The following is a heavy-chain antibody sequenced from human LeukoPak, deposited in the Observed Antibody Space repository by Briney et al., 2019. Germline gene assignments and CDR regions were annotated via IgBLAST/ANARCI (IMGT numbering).Heavy chain of an antibody. V-gene: IGHV3-30*18. CDR2: ISYDGSNK. D-gene: IGHD3-22*01. J-gene: IGHJ4*02. CDR3: AKAGNYYDSSGYYYGGN. CDR1: GFTFSSYG. Sequence: GGSLRLSCAASGFTFSSYGMHWVRQAPGKGLEWVAVISYDGSNKYYADSVKGRFTISRDNSKNTLYLQMNSLRAEDTAVYYCAKAGNYYDSSGYYYGGNWGQGTLVTVSS.